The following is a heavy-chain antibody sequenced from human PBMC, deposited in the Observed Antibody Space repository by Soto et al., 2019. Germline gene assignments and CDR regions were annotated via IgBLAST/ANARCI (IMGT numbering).Heavy chain of an antibody. D-gene: IGHD2-21*01. Sequence: QVHLVQSGAEVKKPGSSVKVSCKASGGTFSSHGISWVRQVPGQGLEWMGGIIPMFGTATSTQNFQGRLTIIPDESTSTAYIELSSLTSEDTAVYFCARSVGVTTLSYLDFWGQGTLVTVSS. V-gene: IGHV1-69*01. J-gene: IGHJ4*02. CDR2: IIPMFGTA. CDR3: ARSVGVTTLSYLDF. CDR1: GGTFSSHG.